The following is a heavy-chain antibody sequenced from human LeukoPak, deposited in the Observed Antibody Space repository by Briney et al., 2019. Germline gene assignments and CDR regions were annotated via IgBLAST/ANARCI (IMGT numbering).Heavy chain of an antibody. CDR1: GYTFTSYD. Sequence: ASVKVSCKASGYTFTSYDINWVRQATGQGLEWMGRMNPNSGNTGYAQKFQGRVTMTRNTSISTAYMELSSLRSEDTAVYYCARGRNLRRLPLYMDVWGKGTTVTVSS. D-gene: IGHD1-1*01. J-gene: IGHJ6*03. CDR2: MNPNSGNT. CDR3: ARGRNLRRLPLYMDV. V-gene: IGHV1-8*01.